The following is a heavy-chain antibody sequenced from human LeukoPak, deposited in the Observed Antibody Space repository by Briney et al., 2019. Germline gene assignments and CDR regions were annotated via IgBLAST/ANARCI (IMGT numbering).Heavy chain of an antibody. CDR3: ARDTPQWLVPYNWFDP. D-gene: IGHD6-19*01. Sequence: GGSLRLSCAASGFTFSSYAMHWVRQAPGKGLEWVAVISYDGSNKYYADSVKGRFTISRDNSKNTLYLQMNSLRAEDTAVYYCARDTPQWLVPYNWFDPWGQGTLVTVSS. V-gene: IGHV3-30*04. J-gene: IGHJ5*02. CDR2: ISYDGSNK. CDR1: GFTFSSYA.